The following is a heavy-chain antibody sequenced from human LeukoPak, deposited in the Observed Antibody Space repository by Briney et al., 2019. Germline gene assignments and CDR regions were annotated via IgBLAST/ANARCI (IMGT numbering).Heavy chain of an antibody. CDR1: GYNFTDYY. CDR2: INPETGDT. J-gene: IGHJ4*02. Sequence: GASVNVSCKASGYNFTDYYIHWIRQAPGQGLEWMGWINPETGDTNYAQKFQDRVTLTGDTSLITFYMELTSLRSDDTAMYYCARGAKAFWGQGTLVTVSS. V-gene: IGHV1-2*02. CDR3: ARGAKAF.